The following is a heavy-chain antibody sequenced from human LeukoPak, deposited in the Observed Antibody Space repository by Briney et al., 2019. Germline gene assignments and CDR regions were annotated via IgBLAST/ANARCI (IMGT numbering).Heavy chain of an antibody. CDR3: ARGGKATVVTM. CDR2: IYSSGST. CDR1: GGSINSYY. V-gene: IGHV4-4*07. Sequence: PSETLSLTCTVSGGSINSYYWSWIRQPAGKGLEWIGRIYSSGSTNYNPSLKSRVSMSVDTSKNQFSLKLTSVTAADSAVYYCARGGKATVVTMWGQGILVTVSS. J-gene: IGHJ4*02. D-gene: IGHD4-23*01.